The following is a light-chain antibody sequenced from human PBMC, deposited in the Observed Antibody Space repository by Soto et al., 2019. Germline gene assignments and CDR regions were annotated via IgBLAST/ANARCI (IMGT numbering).Light chain of an antibody. CDR2: AAS. CDR3: QQDYTYPRT. V-gene: IGKV1-6*01. CDR1: QAISSD. Sequence: ATQMTQSPSSLSASVGDRVTITCRASQAISSDLGWYQQKPGKAPKLLIYAASTLQSGVPSRFSGSGSGTDFTLTISSLQPEDFATYYCQQDYTYPRTFGQGTTVEIK. J-gene: IGKJ1*01.